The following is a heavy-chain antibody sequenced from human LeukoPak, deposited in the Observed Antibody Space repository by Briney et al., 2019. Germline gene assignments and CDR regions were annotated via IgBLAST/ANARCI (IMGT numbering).Heavy chain of an antibody. CDR3: AKDQYTYGSVSFDY. CDR1: GFTFSTYG. CDR2: ISGSAART. V-gene: IGHV3-23*01. J-gene: IGHJ4*02. Sequence: GGSLRLSCAASGFTFSTYGMTWVRQAPGRGLEWVSAISGSAARTFYADSVKGRFTISRDNSNNTLYLQMNSLRTEDTAVYYCAKDQYTYGSVSFDYCGQGTLVTVSS. D-gene: IGHD3-10*01.